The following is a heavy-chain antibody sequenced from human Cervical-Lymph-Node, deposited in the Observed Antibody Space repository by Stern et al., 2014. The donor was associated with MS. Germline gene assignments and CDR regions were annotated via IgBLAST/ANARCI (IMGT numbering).Heavy chain of an antibody. Sequence: VQLVESGPGLVKPSQTLSLTCTVSGGSISSSGYYWSWIRQPADKGLEWIGRIHDSGSNYYNPSLQSRVTISMAPAKNHFFLKLTSVTAADTAVYYCATTRWDLFTWNWFDPWGQGTLVTVSS. CDR2: IHDSGSN. CDR1: GGSISSSGYY. D-gene: IGHD1-26*01. V-gene: IGHV4-61*02. CDR3: ATTRWDLFTWNWFDP. J-gene: IGHJ5*02.